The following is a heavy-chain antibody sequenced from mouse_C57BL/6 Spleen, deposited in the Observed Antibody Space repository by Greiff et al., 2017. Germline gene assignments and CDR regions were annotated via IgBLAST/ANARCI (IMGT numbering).Heavy chain of an antibody. D-gene: IGHD3-2*02. CDR2: IYPGGGYT. CDR1: GYTFTNYW. CDR3: ARDQGREGVDY. Sequence: QVQLQQSGAELVRPGTSVKMSCKASGYTFTNYWIGWAKQRPGHGLEWIGDIYPGGGYTNYNEKFKGKATLTADKSSSTAYMQLSSLTSEDSAIYYCARDQGREGVDYWGQGTTLTVSS. J-gene: IGHJ2*01. V-gene: IGHV1-63*01.